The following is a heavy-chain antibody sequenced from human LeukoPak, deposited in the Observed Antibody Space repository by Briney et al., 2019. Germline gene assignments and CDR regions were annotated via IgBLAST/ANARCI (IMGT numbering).Heavy chain of an antibody. Sequence: PSETLSLTCTVSGYSISSGYYWGWIRQPPGQGLEWIGSIYHSGSTYYNPSLKSRVTISVDTSKNQFSLKLSSVTAADTAVYYCARGYGSGSYGWGQGTMVTVSS. D-gene: IGHD3-10*01. CDR2: IYHSGST. CDR3: ARGYGSGSYG. CDR1: GYSISSGYY. J-gene: IGHJ3*01. V-gene: IGHV4-38-2*02.